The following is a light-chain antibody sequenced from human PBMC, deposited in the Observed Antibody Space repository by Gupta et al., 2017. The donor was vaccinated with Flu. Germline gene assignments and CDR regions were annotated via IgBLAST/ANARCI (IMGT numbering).Light chain of an antibody. CDR3: QQYYSPPWT. J-gene: IGKJ1*01. V-gene: IGKV4-1*01. Sequence: IVFTQSPDSLAVSLAERSTTSCRSSQSGLIRSNNRNSLAWYQQKPGQPPKLLIYWASTRESGVPDRFSGSGSGPDFTLTISSLQAEDVAVYYCQQYYSPPWTFGQGTKVEIK. CDR2: WAS. CDR1: QSGLIRSNNRNS.